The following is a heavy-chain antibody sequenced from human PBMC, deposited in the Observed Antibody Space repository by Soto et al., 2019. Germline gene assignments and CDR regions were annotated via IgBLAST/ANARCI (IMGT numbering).Heavy chain of an antibody. CDR3: ERDPITMVRGYYYYYMDV. Sequence: GGSLRLSCAASGFTVSSNYMSWVRQAPGKGLECVSVIYTSGTTYYADSVKGRFTISRDNSKNTLYLQMNSLRAEDTAVYYCERDPITMVRGYYYYYMDVWGKGTTVTVSS. CDR2: IYTSGTT. CDR1: GFTVSSNY. V-gene: IGHV3-66*01. J-gene: IGHJ6*03. D-gene: IGHD3-10*01.